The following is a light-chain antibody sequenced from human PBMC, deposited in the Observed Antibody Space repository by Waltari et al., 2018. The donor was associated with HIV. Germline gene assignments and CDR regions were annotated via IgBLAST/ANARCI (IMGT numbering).Light chain of an antibody. Sequence: DIVMTQSPDSLAVSLGERVTINCKSSQSVLYSSNNKDYLAWYQQKPGQPPKLLIYWASTRESGVPDRFRGSGSGTDFTLTISSLQAEDVAVYYCQQYYSTQYSFGQGTKLEIK. CDR3: QQYYSTQYS. V-gene: IGKV4-1*01. J-gene: IGKJ2*03. CDR1: QSVLYSSNNKDY. CDR2: WAS.